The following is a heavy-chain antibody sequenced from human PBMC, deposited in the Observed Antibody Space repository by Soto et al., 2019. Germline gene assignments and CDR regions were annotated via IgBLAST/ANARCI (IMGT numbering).Heavy chain of an antibody. CDR1: GFPFNTYA. D-gene: IGHD5-18*01. CDR2: ISESGDKA. V-gene: IGHV3-23*01. CDR3: AKGGYIYGLDP. J-gene: IGHJ5*02. Sequence: EVQLLEYGGGLAQPGGSLRLSCAASGFPFNTYAMSWVRQAPGKGPEWVSAISESGDKAFDADSVQGRFTISRDNSYNILYLQMNSLRAEDTALYFCAKGGYIYGLDPWGQGTLVTVSS.